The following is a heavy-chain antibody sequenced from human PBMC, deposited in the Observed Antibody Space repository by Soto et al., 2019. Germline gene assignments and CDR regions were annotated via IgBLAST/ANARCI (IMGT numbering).Heavy chain of an antibody. CDR1: GFTFSSYG. Sequence: GGSLRLSCAASGFTFSSYGMHWVRQAPGKGLEWVAVIWYDGSNKYYADSVKGRFTISRDNSKNTLYLQMNSLRAEDTAVYYCARDPVAAALLGMDVWGQGTTVTVSS. V-gene: IGHV3-33*01. D-gene: IGHD2-15*01. CDR2: IWYDGSNK. CDR3: ARDPVAAALLGMDV. J-gene: IGHJ6*02.